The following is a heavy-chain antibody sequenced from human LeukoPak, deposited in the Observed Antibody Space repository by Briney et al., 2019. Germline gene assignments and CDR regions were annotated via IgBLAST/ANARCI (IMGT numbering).Heavy chain of an antibody. CDR1: GFTFDDYA. Sequence: GGSLRLSCAASGFTFDDYAMHWVRQAPGKGLEWVSGISWNSGSIGYADSVKGRFTISRDNAKNSLYLQMNSLRAEDTALYYCAKGASSSWYLFWWFDPWGQGTLVTVSS. D-gene: IGHD6-13*01. CDR2: ISWNSGSI. V-gene: IGHV3-9*01. J-gene: IGHJ5*02. CDR3: AKGASSSWYLFWWFDP.